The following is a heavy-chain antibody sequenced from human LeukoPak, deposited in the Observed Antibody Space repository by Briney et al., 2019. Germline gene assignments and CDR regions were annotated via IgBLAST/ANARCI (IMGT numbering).Heavy chain of an antibody. V-gene: IGHV3-11*01. J-gene: IGHJ4*02. D-gene: IGHD3-22*01. Sequence: GGSLRLSSAASGFTFSDYYMSWIRQAPGKGLEWVSYISSSGSSIYYADSVKGRFTISRDNAKNSLYLQMNSLRAEDTAVYYCARDGEFYYDSSSYWGQGSLVTVSS. CDR1: GFTFSDYY. CDR2: ISSSGSSI. CDR3: ARDGEFYYDSSSY.